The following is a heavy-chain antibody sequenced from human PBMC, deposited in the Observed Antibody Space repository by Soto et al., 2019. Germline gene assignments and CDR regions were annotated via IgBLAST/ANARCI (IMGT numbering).Heavy chain of an antibody. CDR2: INSDGSST. Sequence: GGSLRLSCAASGFTFSSYWMHWVRQAQGKGLVWVSRINSDGSSTSYADSVKGRFTISRDNAKNTLYLQMNSLRAEDTAVYYCARDRSRIAAAHYYYMDVWGKGTTVTVSS. CDR3: ARDRSRIAAAHYYYMDV. CDR1: GFTFSSYW. J-gene: IGHJ6*03. D-gene: IGHD6-13*01. V-gene: IGHV3-74*01.